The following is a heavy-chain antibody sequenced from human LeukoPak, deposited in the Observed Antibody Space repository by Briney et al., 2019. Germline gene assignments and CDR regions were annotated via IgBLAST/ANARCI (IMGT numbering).Heavy chain of an antibody. Sequence: GASVTVSCKASGGTFSSYAISWVRQAPGQGLEWMGGIIPIFGTANYGQKFQGRVTITADESTSTAYMELSSLRSEDTAVYYCAHQIYCTNGVCRDYWGQGTLVTVSS. CDR3: AHQIYCTNGVCRDY. CDR1: GGTFSSYA. V-gene: IGHV1-69*13. J-gene: IGHJ4*02. CDR2: IIPIFGTA. D-gene: IGHD2-8*01.